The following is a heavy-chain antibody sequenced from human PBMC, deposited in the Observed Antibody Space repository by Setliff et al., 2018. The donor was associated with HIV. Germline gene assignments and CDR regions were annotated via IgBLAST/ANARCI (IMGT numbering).Heavy chain of an antibody. Sequence: KTSETLSLTCAVYGGSFSGHYWSWIRQPPGKGLEWIGEINHSGSTHYNPSLKSRVTISVDTSKSQFSLNLRSVTAADTAVYYCARGSRGIVVVIPQPRLFDYWGKGTTVTVSS. CDR2: INHSGST. CDR3: ARGSRGIVVVIPQPRLFDY. V-gene: IGHV4-34*01. D-gene: IGHD2-21*01. CDR1: GGSFSGHY. J-gene: IGHJ4*03.